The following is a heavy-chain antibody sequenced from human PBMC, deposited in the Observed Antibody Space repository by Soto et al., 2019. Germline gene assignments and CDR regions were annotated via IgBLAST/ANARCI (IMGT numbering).Heavy chain of an antibody. D-gene: IGHD6-6*01. CDR1: GGSISSGGYS. CDR3: ARVKRPPYYFDS. V-gene: IGHV4-30-2*01. J-gene: IGHJ4*02. Sequence: SETLSLTCAVSGGSISSGGYSWSWIRQPPGKGLEWIGYIYHSGSTYYNPSLKSRVTISVDRSKNQFSLKLSSVTAADTAVYYCARVKRPPYYFDSWGQGTLVTVSS. CDR2: IYHSGST.